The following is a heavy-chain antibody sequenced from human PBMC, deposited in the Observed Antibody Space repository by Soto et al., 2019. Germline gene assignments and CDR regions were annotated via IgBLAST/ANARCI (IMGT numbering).Heavy chain of an antibody. CDR1: GYSFTTYW. CDR3: ARKVMAARWADAFDI. Sequence: EVQLVQSGAEVKKPGESLRISCKGSGYSFTTYWITWVRQMPGKGLEWMGRIDPSDSYTNYSPSFQGHVTISADKSIGTAYLQWSSLKASDTAMYYCARKVMAARWADAFDIWGQGTMVTVSS. J-gene: IGHJ3*02. D-gene: IGHD5-12*01. V-gene: IGHV5-10-1*01. CDR2: IDPSDSYT.